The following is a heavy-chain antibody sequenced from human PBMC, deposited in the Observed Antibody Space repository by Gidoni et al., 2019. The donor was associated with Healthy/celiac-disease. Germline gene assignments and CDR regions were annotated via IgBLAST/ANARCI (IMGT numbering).Heavy chain of an antibody. CDR2: IDWDDDK. J-gene: IGHJ4*02. D-gene: IGHD3-22*01. CDR1: GFSLSTSGMC. CDR3: ARMIGGYYYGNFDY. V-gene: IGHV2-70*01. Sequence: QVTLRESGPALVKPTQTLTLTCTFPGFSLSTSGMCVSWIRQPPGKALEWLALIDWDDDKYYSTSLKTRLTISKDTSKNQVVLTMTNMDPVDTATYYCARMIGGYYYGNFDYWGQGTLVTVSS.